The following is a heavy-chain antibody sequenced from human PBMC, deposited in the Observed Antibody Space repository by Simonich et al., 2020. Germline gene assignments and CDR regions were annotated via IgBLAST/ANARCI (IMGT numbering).Heavy chain of an antibody. CDR3: ARELGGARQNAFDI. Sequence: QVQLVQSGAEVKKPGASVKVSCKASGYTFTGYYMHWVRQAPGQGLEWMGWINPNRGGTNYAQKFQGRVTMNRDTSISTAYMELSRLRSDDTAVYYCARELGGARQNAFDIWGQGTMVTVSS. D-gene: IGHD1-26*01. V-gene: IGHV1-2*02. J-gene: IGHJ3*02. CDR2: INPNRGGT. CDR1: GYTFTGYY.